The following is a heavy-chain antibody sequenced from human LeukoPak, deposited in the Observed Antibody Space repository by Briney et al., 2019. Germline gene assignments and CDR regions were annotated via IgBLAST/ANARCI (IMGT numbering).Heavy chain of an antibody. Sequence: KPSETLSLTCTVSGGSISSSSYYWGWIRQPPGKGPEWIGSIYYSGDTYYNPSLKSRVTISVDTSKNQFSLKLSSVTAADTAVYYCARDTSYDFWSGYFWFDPWGQGTLVTVSS. CDR1: GGSISSSSYY. V-gene: IGHV4-39*02. J-gene: IGHJ5*02. D-gene: IGHD3-3*01. CDR2: IYYSGDT. CDR3: ARDTSYDFWSGYFWFDP.